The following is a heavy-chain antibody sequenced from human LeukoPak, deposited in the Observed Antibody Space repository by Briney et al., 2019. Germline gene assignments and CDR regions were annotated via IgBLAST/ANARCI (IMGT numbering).Heavy chain of an antibody. CDR3: AKDSSGYNPSWFDP. Sequence: PGGSLRLSCAASGFTFINNGMSWVRQAPGKGLEWVSAISSRGDSTYYVDSVKGRFTISRDNSKNTLYLQMDSLRAEDTAVYYCAKDSSGYNPSWFDPWGQGTLVTVSS. J-gene: IGHJ5*02. D-gene: IGHD3-22*01. V-gene: IGHV3-23*01. CDR1: GFTFINNG. CDR2: ISSRGDST.